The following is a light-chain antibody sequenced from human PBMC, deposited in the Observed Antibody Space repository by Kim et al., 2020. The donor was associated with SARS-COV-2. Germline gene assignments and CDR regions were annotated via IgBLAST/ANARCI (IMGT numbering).Light chain of an antibody. CDR1: QSVTRNY. J-gene: IGKJ5*01. CDR2: AAS. CDR3: QQYGGSSSFI. Sequence: PGKATHHACRDSQSVTRNYLAWYQQRPGQAPRLLIYAASKRPEGIPDRFSGSGCVAGFTLTISRLEPEDFAVYSCQQYGGSSSFIFGQGTRLEIK. V-gene: IGKV3-20*01.